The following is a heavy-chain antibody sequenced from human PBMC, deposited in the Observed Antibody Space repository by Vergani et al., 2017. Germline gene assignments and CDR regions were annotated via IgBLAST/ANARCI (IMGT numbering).Heavy chain of an antibody. V-gene: IGHV3-23*01. D-gene: IGHD3-10*01. CDR3: AKDLVILLWFGELNRGRDAFDM. J-gene: IGHJ3*02. Sequence: EVQLLESGGGLVQPGGSLRLSCAASGFTFSSYAMSWVRQAPGKGLEWVSAISGSGGSTYYADFVKGRFTISRDNSKNTLYLQMNRLRAEETAVYYCAKDLVILLWFGELNRGRDAFDMWGQGTMLSVSS. CDR2: ISGSGGST. CDR1: GFTFSSYA.